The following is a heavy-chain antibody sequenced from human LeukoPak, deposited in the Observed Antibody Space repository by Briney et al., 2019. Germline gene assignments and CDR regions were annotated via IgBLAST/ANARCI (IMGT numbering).Heavy chain of an antibody. CDR2: ISAYNGNT. V-gene: IGHV1-18*01. J-gene: IGHJ3*02. CDR3: ARESSDIVATILYAFDI. D-gene: IGHD5-12*01. Sequence: ASVKVSCKASGYTSTSYGISRVRQAPGQGLEWMGWISAYNGNTNYAQKLQGRVTMTTDTSTSTAYMELRSLRSDDTAVYYCARESSDIVATILYAFDIWGQGTMVTVSS. CDR1: GYTSTSYG.